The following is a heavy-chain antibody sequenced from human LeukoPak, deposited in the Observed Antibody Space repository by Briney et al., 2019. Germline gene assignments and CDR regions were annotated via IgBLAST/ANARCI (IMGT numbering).Heavy chain of an antibody. D-gene: IGHD6-13*01. Sequence: SETLSLTCAVYGGSFSGYYWSWIRQPPGKGLEWVGEINHSGSTNYNPSLKSRVTISVDTSKNQFSLKLSSVTAADTAVYYCARGLGMAAAGQFDPWGQGTLVTVSS. CDR3: ARGLGMAAAGQFDP. J-gene: IGHJ5*02. CDR2: INHSGST. V-gene: IGHV4-34*01. CDR1: GGSFSGYY.